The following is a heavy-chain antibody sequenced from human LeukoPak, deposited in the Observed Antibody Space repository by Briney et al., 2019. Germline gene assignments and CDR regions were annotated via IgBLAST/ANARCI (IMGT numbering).Heavy chain of an antibody. Sequence: GASVKVSCKVSGYTLTELSMHWVRQAPGQGLEWMGWINPNSGGTNFAQKFQGRVTMTRDTSISTAYMELSSLRSDDTAVYYCAREYYYESSDYYVVLSGAFDIWGQGTMVTVSS. V-gene: IGHV1-2*02. D-gene: IGHD3-22*01. CDR3: AREYYYESSDYYVVLSGAFDI. CDR1: GYTLTELS. J-gene: IGHJ3*02. CDR2: INPNSGGT.